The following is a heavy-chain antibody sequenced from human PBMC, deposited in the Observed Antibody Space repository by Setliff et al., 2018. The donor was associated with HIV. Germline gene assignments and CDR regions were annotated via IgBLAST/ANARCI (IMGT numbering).Heavy chain of an antibody. CDR2: ITKRADET. CDR1: GFTFGSYS. D-gene: IGHD3-10*01. CDR3: VRDLLWAFDM. Sequence: GGSLRLSCAASGFTFGSYSMNWVRQAPGKGLEWISYITKRADETHYADSVKGRFSIPRDTAKNSLYLQMNSLRPEDTALYYCVRDLLWAFDMWGPGTMVTVSS. J-gene: IGHJ3*02. V-gene: IGHV3-21*05.